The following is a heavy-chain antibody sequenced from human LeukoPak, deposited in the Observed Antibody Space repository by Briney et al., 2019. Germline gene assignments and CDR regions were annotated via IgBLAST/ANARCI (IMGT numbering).Heavy chain of an antibody. J-gene: IGHJ3*01. Sequence: PGGSLRLSCAASGFTFSNYGMHWVRQAPGKGLEWVAVIWYDGSNKYYADSVKGRITISRDNSKNTLYLQMNSLRAEDTAVYYCARDNVRAFDFWGQGTLVTASS. D-gene: IGHD3-10*01. CDR1: GFTFSNYG. CDR2: IWYDGSNK. CDR3: ARDNVRAFDF. V-gene: IGHV3-33*01.